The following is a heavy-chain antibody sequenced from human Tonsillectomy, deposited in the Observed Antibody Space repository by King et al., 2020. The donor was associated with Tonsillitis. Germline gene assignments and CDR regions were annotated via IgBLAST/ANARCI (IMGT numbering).Heavy chain of an antibody. CDR1: GFIFTSSA. V-gene: IGHV1-58*01. CDR3: AAVVATWLYFDL. J-gene: IGHJ2*01. D-gene: IGHD1-26*01. Sequence: QLVQSGPEVKKPGTSVKVSCKASGFIFTSSAVQWVRQARGQRLEWIGWIVVGSGNTNYAQKFQERVTITRDMSTSTAYMELSSLRSEDTAVYYCAAVVATWLYFDLWGRGTLVTVSS. CDR2: IVVGSGNT.